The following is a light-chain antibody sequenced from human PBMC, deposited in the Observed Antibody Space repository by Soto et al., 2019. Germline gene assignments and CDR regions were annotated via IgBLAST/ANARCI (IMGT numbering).Light chain of an antibody. CDR1: QSVSSTY. CDR3: QQYSSAPPGFT. CDR2: GAS. V-gene: IGKV3-20*01. Sequence: EIVLTQSPGTLSLFPGERATLSCRASQSVSSTYFAWYRQKPGQPPSLLIYGASNRATGVPDRFSGSGSGPDFTLTISRLEPEDFAVYYCQQYSSAPPGFTFGPGTTVEIK. J-gene: IGKJ3*01.